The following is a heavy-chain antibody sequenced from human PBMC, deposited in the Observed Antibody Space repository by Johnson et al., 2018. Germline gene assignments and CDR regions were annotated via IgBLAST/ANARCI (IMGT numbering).Heavy chain of an antibody. V-gene: IGHV3-48*04. J-gene: IGHJ3*02. Sequence: VRMVQCGGGVVQAGRSLRLSCAASGFTFSSSSMNWVRQAPGRGLEWVSYISSSGSTIYSADSVKGRLTTSRDHAKNSLHLQMNSLRAENTAVYYCARDSPGGGWPLDAFDIWGQGTRVTVSS. D-gene: IGHD6-19*01. CDR3: ARDSPGGGWPLDAFDI. CDR2: ISSSGSTI. CDR1: GFTFSSSS.